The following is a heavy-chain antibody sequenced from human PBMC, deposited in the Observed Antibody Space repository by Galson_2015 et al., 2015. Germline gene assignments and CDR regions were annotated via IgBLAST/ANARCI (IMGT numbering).Heavy chain of an antibody. V-gene: IGHV4-59*08. CDR1: GGSISSYY. CDR3: ARQDQYYDFWSGYSRYYYYMDV. Sequence: TCTVSGGSISSYYWSWIRQPPGKGLEWIGYIYDTGSTNYNPSLKSRVTISVDTSKNQFSLKPSSVTAADTGVYYCARQDQYYDFWSGYSRYYYYMDVWGKGTTVTASS. J-gene: IGHJ6*03. D-gene: IGHD3-3*01. CDR2: IYDTGST.